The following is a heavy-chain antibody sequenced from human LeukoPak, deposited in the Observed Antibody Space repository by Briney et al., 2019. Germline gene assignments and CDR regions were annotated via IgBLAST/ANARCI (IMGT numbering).Heavy chain of an antibody. V-gene: IGHV3-30*18. CDR1: GFTFSNYA. Sequence: GGSLRLSCAASGFTFSNYAMTWVRQAPGKGLEWVAVISYDGSNKYYADSVKGRFTISRDNSKNTLYLQMNSLRAEDTAVYYCAKQGRATVTTISDYYYYMDVWGKGTTVTVSS. J-gene: IGHJ6*03. CDR2: ISYDGSNK. D-gene: IGHD4-17*01. CDR3: AKQGRATVTTISDYYYYMDV.